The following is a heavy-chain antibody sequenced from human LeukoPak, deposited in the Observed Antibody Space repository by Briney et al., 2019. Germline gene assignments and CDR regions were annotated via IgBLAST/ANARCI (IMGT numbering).Heavy chain of an antibody. V-gene: IGHV1-18*04. D-gene: IGHD5-24*01. CDR3: ARDGYNFPLGY. CDR2: ISAYNGNT. J-gene: IGHJ4*02. CDR1: GYTFTSYY. Sequence: ASVKVSCKASGYTFTSYYMHWVRQAPGQGLEWMGWISAYNGNTNYAQKLQGRVTMTTDTSTSTAYMELRSLRSDDTAVYYCARDGYNFPLGYWGQGTLVTVSS.